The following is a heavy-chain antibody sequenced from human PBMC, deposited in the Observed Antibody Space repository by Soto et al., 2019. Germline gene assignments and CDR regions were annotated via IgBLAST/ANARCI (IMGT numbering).Heavy chain of an antibody. D-gene: IGHD3-22*01. CDR2: INAGNGNT. CDR3: AREGYYYDSSGSRNDAFDI. J-gene: IGHJ3*02. V-gene: IGHV1-3*01. Sequence: ASLKVSCKASGYTFTSYAMHWVRQAPGQRLEWMGWINAGNGNTKYSQKFQGRVTITRDTSASTAYMELSSLRSEDTAVYYCAREGYYYDSSGSRNDAFDIWGQGTMVTVSS. CDR1: GYTFTSYA.